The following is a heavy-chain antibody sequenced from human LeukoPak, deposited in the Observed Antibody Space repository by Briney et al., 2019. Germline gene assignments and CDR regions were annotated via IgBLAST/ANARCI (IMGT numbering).Heavy chain of an antibody. CDR1: GFTFSSYA. V-gene: IGHV3-23*01. CDR3: ARHQGWLQWEY. D-gene: IGHD5-24*01. J-gene: IGHJ4*02. Sequence: QAGGSLRLSCVASGFTFSSYAMTWVRQAPGKGLEWVSAISGSGGTYYADSVKGRFTISRDNSKNTLYLQMNSLRAEDTAVYYCARHQGWLQWEYWGQGTLVTVSS. CDR2: ISGSGGT.